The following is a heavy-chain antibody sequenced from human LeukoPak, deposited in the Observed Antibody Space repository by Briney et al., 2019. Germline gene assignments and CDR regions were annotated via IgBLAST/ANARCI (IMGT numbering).Heavy chain of an antibody. CDR3: AKDHWGPSSFFEY. D-gene: IGHD7-27*01. Sequence: HSGGSLRLSCAASGFTFTSYAMHWVRQAPGKGLEWVAFTRYDGSVNYYSDSVTGRFTISRDKSKNTVDLQMNSLRPEDTAVYYCAKDHWGPSSFFEYWGQGTLVVVSS. CDR1: GFTFTSYA. V-gene: IGHV3-30*02. J-gene: IGHJ4*02. CDR2: TRYDGSVN.